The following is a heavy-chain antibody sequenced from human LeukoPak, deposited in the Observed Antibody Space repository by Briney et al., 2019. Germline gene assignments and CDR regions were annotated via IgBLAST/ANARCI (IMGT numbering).Heavy chain of an antibody. CDR1: GGSISSSSYY. Sequence: NPSETLSLTCTVSGGSISSSSYYWGWIRQPPGKGLEWIGSIYYSGSTYYNPSLKSRVTISVDTSKNQFSLKLSSVTAADTAVYYCARQLVGATGWWYWGQGTLVTVSP. CDR2: IYYSGST. CDR3: ARQLVGATGWWY. J-gene: IGHJ4*02. D-gene: IGHD1-26*01. V-gene: IGHV4-39*01.